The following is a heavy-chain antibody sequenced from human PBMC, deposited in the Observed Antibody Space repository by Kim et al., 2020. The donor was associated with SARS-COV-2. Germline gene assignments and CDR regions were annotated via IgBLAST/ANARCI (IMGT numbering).Heavy chain of an antibody. CDR1: GYTFTGYY. V-gene: IGHV1-2*02. CDR3: ATQRDGSGSYSYYFDY. CDR2: INPNSGGT. Sequence: ASVKVSCKASGYTFTGYYMHWVRQAPGQGLEWMGWINPNSGGTDYAQKFQGRVTMTRDTSISSAHMELSRLRSDDTAVYYCATQRDGSGSYSYYFDYWGQGTLVTVSS. D-gene: IGHD1-26*01. J-gene: IGHJ4*02.